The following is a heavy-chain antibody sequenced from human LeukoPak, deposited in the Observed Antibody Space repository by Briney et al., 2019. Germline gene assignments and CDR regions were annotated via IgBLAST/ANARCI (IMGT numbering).Heavy chain of an antibody. CDR3: AKDSEIAVAGIQFGY. CDR2: ISGSGGST. V-gene: IGHV3-23*01. Sequence: PGGSLRLSCAASGFTFSSYSMNWVRQAPGKGLEWVSAISGSGGSTYYADSVKGRFTISRDNSKNTLYLQMNSLRAEDTAVYYCAKDSEIAVAGIQFGYWGQGTLVTVSS. J-gene: IGHJ4*02. D-gene: IGHD6-19*01. CDR1: GFTFSSYS.